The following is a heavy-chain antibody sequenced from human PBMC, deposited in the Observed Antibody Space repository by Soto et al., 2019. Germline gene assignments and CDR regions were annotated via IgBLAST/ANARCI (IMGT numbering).Heavy chain of an antibody. CDR3: AKVLRREYSDFLIDAFDF. CDR2: ISGSGNSK. Sequence: WSLRLCCNAAGCAQESIVLTSCRQAPGKGLEWFSSISGSGNSKYYAESVKGRFSTSRDNSGQTLHLQMTSLTVDDTAIYFCAKVLRREYSDFLIDAFDF. J-gene: IGHJ5*01. D-gene: IGHD4-17*01. CDR1: GCAQESIV. V-gene: IGHV3-23*01.